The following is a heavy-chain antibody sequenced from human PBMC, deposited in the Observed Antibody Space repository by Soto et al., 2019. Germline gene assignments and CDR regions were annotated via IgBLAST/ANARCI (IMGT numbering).Heavy chain of an antibody. CDR2: ISGSGGST. D-gene: IGHD5-18*01. J-gene: IGHJ6*02. V-gene: IGHV3-23*01. Sequence: QAGGSLRLSCAASGFRFSSHDMSWVRQAPGKGLEWVSAISGSGGSTYYADSVKGRFTISRDNSKNTLYLQMNSLRAEDTAVYYCANRDTSMVTRYYYGMDVWGQGTTVTVSS. CDR1: GFRFSSHD. CDR3: ANRDTSMVTRYYYGMDV.